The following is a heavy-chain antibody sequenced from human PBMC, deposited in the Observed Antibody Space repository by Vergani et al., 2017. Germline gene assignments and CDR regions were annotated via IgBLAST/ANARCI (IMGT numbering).Heavy chain of an antibody. J-gene: IGHJ5*02. CDR1: GGSITYGSFY. CDR2: IYYSENK. Sequence: QLQLQESGPGLVKPSETLSLTCTVSGGSITYGSFYWGWIRQSPGKGLEWIGSIYYSENKCSNPSLESRVTLSIATTKNQFSLKLKSVTAADTAVYYCARCFRDEGMIYGGTVENWFEPWGQGTLVTVSS. V-gene: IGHV4-39*01. CDR3: ARCFRDEGMIYGGTVENWFEP. D-gene: IGHD3-22*01.